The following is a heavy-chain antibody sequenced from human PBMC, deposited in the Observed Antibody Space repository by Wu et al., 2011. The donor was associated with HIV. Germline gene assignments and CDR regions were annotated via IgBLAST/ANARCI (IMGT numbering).Heavy chain of an antibody. CDR2: ISAYSGNT. V-gene: IGHV1-18*01. D-gene: IGHD2-21*02. Sequence: QVQLVQSGAEVKKPGASVKVSCKASGYTFTTYGVSWVRQAPGQGLEWMGWISAYSGNTNYAQKFQGRVTMTRDTSISTVYLQLSGLRSDDTAVYYCARERCPSNKDCFGTFDIWGQGTKVTVSS. J-gene: IGHJ3*02. CDR3: ARERCPSNKDCFGTFDI. CDR1: GYTFTTYG.